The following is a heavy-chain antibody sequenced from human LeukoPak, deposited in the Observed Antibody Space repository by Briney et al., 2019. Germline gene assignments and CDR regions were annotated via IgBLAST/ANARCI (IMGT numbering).Heavy chain of an antibody. J-gene: IGHJ4*02. V-gene: IGHV3-23*01. CDR2: ISGSGGST. CDR3: AKDRSSWYVGYYFDY. CDR1: GFTFSSYA. D-gene: IGHD6-13*01. Sequence: PGGSLRLSCAASGFTFSSYAMSWVRQAPGKGLEWVSAISGSGGSTYYADSVKGRFTISRDNSKNTIYLQMNSLRAEDTAVYYCAKDRSSWYVGYYFDYWGQGTLVTVSS.